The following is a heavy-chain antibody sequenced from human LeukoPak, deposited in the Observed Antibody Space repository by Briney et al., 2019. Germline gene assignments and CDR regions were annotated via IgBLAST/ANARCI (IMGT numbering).Heavy chain of an antibody. CDR1: GFTFSNAS. CDR3: TTQSRGGDGYKIDY. Sequence: GGSLRLSCAASGFTFSNASMSWVRQAPGKELEWVGRIKSKTDGGTTDYAAPVKGRFTITRDDSKNTLYLQMNSLKTEDTAVYYCTTQSRGGDGYKIDYWGQGTLVTVSS. CDR2: IKSKTDGGTT. J-gene: IGHJ4*02. V-gene: IGHV3-15*01. D-gene: IGHD5-24*01.